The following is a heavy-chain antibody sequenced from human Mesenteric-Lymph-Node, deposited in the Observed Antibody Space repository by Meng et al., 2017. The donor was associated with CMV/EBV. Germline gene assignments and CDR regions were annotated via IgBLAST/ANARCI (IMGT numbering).Heavy chain of an antibody. CDR3: AKDYNPISAAGTPAY. Sequence: GESLKISCAASGFTFDDYTMHRVRQAPGKGLEWISLTIWGDGGSYYADSVKGRFTISRDNSKNSLYLQMNGLRTEDTAFYYCAKDYNPISAAGTPAYWGQGTLVTVSS. CDR1: GFTFDDYT. V-gene: IGHV3-43*01. D-gene: IGHD6-13*01. CDR2: TIWGDGGS. J-gene: IGHJ4*02.